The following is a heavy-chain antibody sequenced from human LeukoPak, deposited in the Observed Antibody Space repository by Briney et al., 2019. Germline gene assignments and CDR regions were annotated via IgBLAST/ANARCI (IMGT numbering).Heavy chain of an antibody. CDR1: DGSISSSSYY. J-gene: IGHJ4*02. D-gene: IGHD3-10*01. Sequence: SETLSLTCIVSDGSISSSSYYWGWVRQPPEKGLEWIGNIHYSGSTYYNPSLKSRVTISVDTSKNQFSLRLSSVTAADTAVYFCATSGSYYRAPDYWGQGTLVTVSS. CDR3: ATSGSYYRAPDY. V-gene: IGHV4-39*01. CDR2: IHYSGST.